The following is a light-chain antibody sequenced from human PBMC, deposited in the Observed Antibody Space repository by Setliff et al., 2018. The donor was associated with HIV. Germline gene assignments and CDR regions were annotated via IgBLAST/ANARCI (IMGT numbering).Light chain of an antibody. J-gene: IGLJ1*01. CDR2: RNS. V-gene: IGLV1-44*01. CDR3: AAWDDTLNGLYV. Sequence: VLTQPPSASGTPGQRVTISCSGSSSNIGSNTVKWYQQLPGTAPKLLIYRNSQRPSGVPDRFSGSKSGTSASLAISGLQSEDEADYYCAAWDDTLNGLYVFGSGTKVTV. CDR1: SSNIGSNT.